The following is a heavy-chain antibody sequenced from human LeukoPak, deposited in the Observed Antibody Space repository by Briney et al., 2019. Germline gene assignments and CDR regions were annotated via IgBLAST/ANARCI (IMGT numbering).Heavy chain of an antibody. CDR1: GFTFSSYE. V-gene: IGHV3-33*08. D-gene: IGHD6-6*01. CDR3: ATDVGSSPFDH. Sequence: GGSLRLSCAASGFTFSSYEMNWVRQAPGKGLEWVAVIWHDGSNRNYGDSVKGRFTISRDNSENTLYLQMDSLRAEDTAVYYCATDVGSSPFDHWGQGTLVTVSS. J-gene: IGHJ4*02. CDR2: IWHDGSNR.